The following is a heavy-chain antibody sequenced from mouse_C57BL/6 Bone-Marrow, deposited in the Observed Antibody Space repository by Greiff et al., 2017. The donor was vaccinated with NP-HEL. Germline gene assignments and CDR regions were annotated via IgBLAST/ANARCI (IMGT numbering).Heavy chain of an antibody. CDR1: GFTFSDYY. Sequence: DVHLVESGGGLVQPGGSLKLSCAASGFTFSDYYMYWVRQTPEKRLEWVAYISNGGGSTYYPDTVKGRFTISRDNAKDTLYLQMSRLKSEDTAMYYCARHGNFYYAMDYWGQGTSVTVSS. D-gene: IGHD2-1*01. V-gene: IGHV5-12*01. CDR3: ARHGNFYYAMDY. CDR2: ISNGGGST. J-gene: IGHJ4*01.